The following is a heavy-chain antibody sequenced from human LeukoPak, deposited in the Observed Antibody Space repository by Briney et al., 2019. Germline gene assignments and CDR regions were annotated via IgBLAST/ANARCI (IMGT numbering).Heavy chain of an antibody. CDR3: ARQAYGSRFDAFDI. J-gene: IGHJ3*02. CDR2: IYPGDSDT. V-gene: IGHV5-51*01. Sequence: GESLKISCKGSGYSFTSHWIGWVLQVPGKGLEWMVIIYPGDSDTRYSPSFQGQVTISADKSISTAYLQWSSLKASDTAMYYCARQAYGSRFDAFDIWGQGTMVTVSS. CDR1: GYSFTSHW. D-gene: IGHD3-22*01.